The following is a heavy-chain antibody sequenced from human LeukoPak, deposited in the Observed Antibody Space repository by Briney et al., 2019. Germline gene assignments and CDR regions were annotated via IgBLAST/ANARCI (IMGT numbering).Heavy chain of an antibody. Sequence: PSETLSLTCAVSGGSISSGGYSWSWIRQPPGKGLEWIGYIYHSGSTYYNPSLKSRVTISVDTSKNQFSLKLSSVTAADTAVYYCARERRRQWLVTDAFDIWGQGTMVTVSS. CDR1: GGSISSGGYS. CDR2: IYHSGST. CDR3: ARERRRQWLVTDAFDI. D-gene: IGHD6-19*01. J-gene: IGHJ3*02. V-gene: IGHV4-30-2*01.